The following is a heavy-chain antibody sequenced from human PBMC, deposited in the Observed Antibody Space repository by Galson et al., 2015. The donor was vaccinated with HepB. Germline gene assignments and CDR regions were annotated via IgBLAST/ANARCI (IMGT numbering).Heavy chain of an antibody. CDR1: GFTFSSYC. Sequence: SLRLSCAASGFTFSSYCMHWVRQAPGKGLVWVSRINSDGSSTSYADSVKGRFTISRDNAKNTLYLQMNSLRAEDTAVYYCARGGRGYCSSTSCYVPQRNWYFDLWGRGTLVTVSS. CDR3: ARGGRGYCSSTSCYVPQRNWYFDL. D-gene: IGHD2-2*01. V-gene: IGHV3-74*01. J-gene: IGHJ2*01. CDR2: INSDGSST.